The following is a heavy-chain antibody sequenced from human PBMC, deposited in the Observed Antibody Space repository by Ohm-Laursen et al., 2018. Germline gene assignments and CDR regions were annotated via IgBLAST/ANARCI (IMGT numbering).Heavy chain of an antibody. CDR3: AKDLLAAPDYYGMDV. V-gene: IGHV3-23*01. Sequence: SLRLSCAASGITFSNNAMSWVRQAPGKGLEWVSSISADVRSTYYADSVKGRFTISRDNSKNTLDLQMKSLRVEDTAMYYCAKDLLAAPDYYGMDVWGQGTTVTVSS. J-gene: IGHJ6*02. D-gene: IGHD6-13*01. CDR2: ISADVRST. CDR1: GITFSNNA.